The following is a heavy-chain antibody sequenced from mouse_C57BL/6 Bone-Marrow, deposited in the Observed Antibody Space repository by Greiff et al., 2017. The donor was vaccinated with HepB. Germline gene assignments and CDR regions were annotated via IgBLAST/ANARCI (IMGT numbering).Heavy chain of an antibody. D-gene: IGHD1-1*01. V-gene: IGHV1-64*01. Sequence: VQLQQSGAELVKPGASVKLSCKASGYTFTSYWMHWVKQRPGQGLEWIGMIHPNSGSTNYNEKFKSKATLTVDKSSSTAYMQLSSLTSEDSAVYYCAVLLRWRYFDVWGTGTTVTVSS. CDR2: IHPNSGST. CDR3: AVLLRWRYFDV. J-gene: IGHJ1*03. CDR1: GYTFTSYW.